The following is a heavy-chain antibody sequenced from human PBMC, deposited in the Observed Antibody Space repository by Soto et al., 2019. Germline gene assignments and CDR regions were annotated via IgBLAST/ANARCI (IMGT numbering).Heavy chain of an antibody. Sequence: QVQLQESGPGLVKPSQTLSLTCTVSGGSISSGGYYWSWIRQHPGKGLEWIGYIYYSGSTYFNPPRHSRGTISVDTSKNQFSLKLSSVTAADTAVYYCAREEWSSWTFAGLDPWGQGTLVTVSS. CDR2: IYYSGST. CDR3: AREEWSSWTFAGLDP. D-gene: IGHD3-3*01. CDR1: GGSISSGGYY. J-gene: IGHJ5*02. V-gene: IGHV4-31*03.